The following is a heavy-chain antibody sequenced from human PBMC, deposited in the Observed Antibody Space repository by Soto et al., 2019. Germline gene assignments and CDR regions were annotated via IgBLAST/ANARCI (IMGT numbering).Heavy chain of an antibody. J-gene: IGHJ6*02. CDR2: ISPGNGNT. Sequence: ASVKVSCKASGYAFSTSAMNWVRQAPGQRLEWMGWISPGNGNTKYSQKFKGRVTITRDTSASTAYMELSSLTSEDTAVYYCARDYYAFWSRFSSSKYGMDLWGQGTKVTVSS. D-gene: IGHD3-3*01. V-gene: IGHV1-3*01. CDR1: GYAFSTSA. CDR3: ARDYYAFWSRFSSSKYGMDL.